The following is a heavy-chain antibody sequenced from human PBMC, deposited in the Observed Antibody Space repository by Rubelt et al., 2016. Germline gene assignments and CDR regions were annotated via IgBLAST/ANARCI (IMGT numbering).Heavy chain of an antibody. CDR2: ISAYNGNT. CDR1: GVSFSSYA. D-gene: IGHD6-6*01. V-gene: IGHV1-18*01. CDR3: ARDRIRIAARQGWYFGL. Sequence: QVQLVQSGAEVKKPGSSVKVSCKASGVSFSSYAISWVRQAPGQGLEWMGWISAYNGNTNYAQKLQGRVTMTIGTSTSAAYRELRKLRADDTAVYYCARDRIRIAARQGWYFGLWGRGTLVTDSS. J-gene: IGHJ2*01.